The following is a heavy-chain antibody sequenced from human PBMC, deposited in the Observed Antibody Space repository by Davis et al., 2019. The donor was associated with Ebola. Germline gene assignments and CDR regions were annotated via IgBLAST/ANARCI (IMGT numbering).Heavy chain of an antibody. Sequence: GGSLRLSCAASGFTFSSYAMSWVRQAPGKGLEWVSGISGSGDSTYYADSVKGRFTISRDNAKNSLYLQMNSLRAEDTAVYYCARDLLRYDAFDIWGQGTMVTVSS. D-gene: IGHD3-9*01. CDR3: ARDLLRYDAFDI. V-gene: IGHV3-23*01. CDR1: GFTFSSYA. J-gene: IGHJ3*02. CDR2: ISGSGDST.